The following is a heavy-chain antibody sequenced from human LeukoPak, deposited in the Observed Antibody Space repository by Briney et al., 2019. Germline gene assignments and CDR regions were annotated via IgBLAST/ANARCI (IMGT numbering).Heavy chain of an antibody. V-gene: IGHV5-10-1*01. CDR3: ARHGPPRYFDY. CDR2: IDPSDSYT. J-gene: IGHJ4*02. CDR1: GYSFTSYW. Sequence: GESLKISCEGSGYSFTSYWITWVRQMPGKGLEWMGRIDPSDSYTNYSPSFQGHVTISADKSISTAYLQWSSLKASDTAMYYCARHGPPRYFDYWGQGTLVTVSS.